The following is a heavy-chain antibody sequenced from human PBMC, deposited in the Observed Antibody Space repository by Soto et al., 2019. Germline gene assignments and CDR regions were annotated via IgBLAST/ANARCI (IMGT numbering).Heavy chain of an antibody. V-gene: IGHV3-13*01. CDR1: GFTFSSYD. CDR2: IGTAGDT. J-gene: IGHJ5*02. CDR3: ARDRGRNWFDP. Sequence: GGSLRLSCAASGFTFSSYDMHWVRQATGKGLEWVSAIGTAGDTYYPGSVKGRFTISRENAKNSLYLQMNSLRAGDTAVYYCARDRGRNWFDPWGQGTLVTVSS.